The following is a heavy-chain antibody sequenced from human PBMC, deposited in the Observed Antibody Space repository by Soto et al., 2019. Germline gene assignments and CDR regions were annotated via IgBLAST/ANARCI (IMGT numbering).Heavy chain of an antibody. CDR2: IYYSGST. V-gene: IGHV4-39*01. CDR3: ARKSYSSSPYNRFDP. D-gene: IGHD6-6*01. CDR1: GGSISSSSYY. Sequence: PSETLSLTCTVSGGSISSSSYYWGWIRQPPGKGLEWIGSIYYSGSTYYNPSLKSRVTISVDTSKNQFSLKLSSVTAADTAVYYCARKSYSSSPYNRFDPWGQGTLVTVSS. J-gene: IGHJ5*02.